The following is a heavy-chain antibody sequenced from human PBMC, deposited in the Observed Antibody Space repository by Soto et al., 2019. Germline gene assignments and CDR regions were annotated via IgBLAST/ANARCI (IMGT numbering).Heavy chain of an antibody. V-gene: IGHV3-7*01. CDR1: GFTVSSYW. D-gene: IGHD3-22*01. CDR3: VRDRGYSVFDY. Sequence: LRLSCAASGFTVSSYWMSWVRQAPGKGLEWVANTNQDESEKNYLDSVKGRFTVFRDNAKNSLYLQMNSLRVEDTAVYYCVRDRGYSVFDYWGQGTRVTVSS. J-gene: IGHJ4*02. CDR2: TNQDESEK.